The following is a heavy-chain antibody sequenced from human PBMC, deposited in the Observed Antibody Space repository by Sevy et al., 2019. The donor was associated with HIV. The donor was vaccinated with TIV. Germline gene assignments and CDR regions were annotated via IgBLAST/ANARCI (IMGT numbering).Heavy chain of an antibody. Sequence: GGSLRLSCTGSGFTFSNYAMRWVRQAPGKGLEWVSVISASGDNTYYANSVKGRFTVSRDNAKSTLSLQMNSLRAEDTALYYCAKEGADTYVHIDCWGQGTLVTVSS. J-gene: IGHJ4*02. V-gene: IGHV3-23*01. CDR1: GFTFSNYA. CDR2: ISASGDNT. D-gene: IGHD3-10*02. CDR3: AKEGADTYVHIDC.